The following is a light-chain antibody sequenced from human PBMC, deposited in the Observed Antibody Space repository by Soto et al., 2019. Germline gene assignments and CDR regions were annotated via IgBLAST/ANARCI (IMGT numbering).Light chain of an antibody. Sequence: EIVLTQSPGTLSLSPGERATLSCRASQSVNSNFLAWFQQKPGQAPRLLIYATSSRATDIPDRFSGSGSGTDFTLTISRLEPEDFAVYYCQQYGSSPTWTFGQGTKVEIK. CDR2: ATS. CDR1: QSVNSNF. V-gene: IGKV3-20*01. CDR3: QQYGSSPTWT. J-gene: IGKJ1*01.